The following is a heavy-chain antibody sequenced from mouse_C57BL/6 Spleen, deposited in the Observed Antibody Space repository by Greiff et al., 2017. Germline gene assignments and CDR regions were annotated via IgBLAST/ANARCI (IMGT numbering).Heavy chain of an antibody. V-gene: IGHV14-3*01. CDR1: GFTFKNTS. CDR3: ARPSTVGSSWGSMDY. Sequence: EVQLQQSVAGLVRPGASVKFSCTASGFTFKNTSMHWVKQRPEKGLEWIGTIDPGNGYTNYAAKFQGQATITADTSSNTAYLQLSSLTSEDTAIYYCARPSTVGSSWGSMDYWGQGTSLTVSS. J-gene: IGHJ4*01. CDR2: IDPGNGYT. D-gene: IGHD1-1*01.